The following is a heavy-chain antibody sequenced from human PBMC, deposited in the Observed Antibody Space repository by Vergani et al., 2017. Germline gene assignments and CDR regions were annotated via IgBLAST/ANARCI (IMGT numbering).Heavy chain of an antibody. Sequence: QVQLQESGPGLVKPSETLSLTCTVPGGSISSYYWSWIRQPPGKGLEWIGYIYYSGSTNYNPSLKSRVTISVDTSKNQFSLKLSSVTAADTAVYYCARVGGGPFFDYWGQGTLVTVSS. CDR1: GGSISSYY. CDR3: ARVGGGPFFDY. CDR2: IYYSGST. V-gene: IGHV4-59*01. D-gene: IGHD2-15*01. J-gene: IGHJ4*02.